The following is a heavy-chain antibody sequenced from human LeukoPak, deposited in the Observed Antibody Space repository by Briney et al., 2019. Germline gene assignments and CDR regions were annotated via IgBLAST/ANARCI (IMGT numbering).Heavy chain of an antibody. V-gene: IGHV4-39*01. CDR1: GASISTTPYY. Sequence: PSETLSLTCTVCGASISTTPYYWGWIRQPPGKGLEWIGSMFYTGRNYSNSSLKSRVTISVDTSKNQFSLRLSSVTAADTAVYYCARRFQATITDWFDPWGQGTLVTVSS. J-gene: IGHJ5*02. CDR3: ARRFQATITDWFDP. CDR2: MFYTGRN. D-gene: IGHD5-12*01.